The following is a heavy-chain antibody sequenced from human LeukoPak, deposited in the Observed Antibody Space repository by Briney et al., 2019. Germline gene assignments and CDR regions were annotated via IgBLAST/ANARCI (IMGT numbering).Heavy chain of an antibody. V-gene: IGHV1-18*01. J-gene: IGHJ4*02. D-gene: IGHD4-17*01. CDR3: ARGDDYGDYWGLY. CDR1: GYTFTKYG. CDR2: ISTYNGNT. Sequence: ASVKVSCKASGYTFTKYGITWVRQAPGQGLEWMGWISTYNGNTNYAQKLQGRVTMTTDTSTSTAYMELRSLISDDAAVYYCARGDDYGDYWGLYWGQGTLVTVSS.